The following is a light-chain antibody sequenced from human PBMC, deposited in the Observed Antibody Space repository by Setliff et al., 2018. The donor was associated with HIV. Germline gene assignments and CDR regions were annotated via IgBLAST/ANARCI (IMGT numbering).Light chain of an antibody. CDR2: DVT. Sequence: QSALTQPASMSGSPGQSITVSCTGTSSDVGGFNFVSWYQQHPGKAPRLMIYDVTNRPSGVSNRFSGSKSGNTASLTISGLQAEDEADYYSTSYANSSTDIFGTGTKVTVL. V-gene: IGLV2-14*03. J-gene: IGLJ1*01. CDR1: SSDVGGFNF. CDR3: TSYANSSTDI.